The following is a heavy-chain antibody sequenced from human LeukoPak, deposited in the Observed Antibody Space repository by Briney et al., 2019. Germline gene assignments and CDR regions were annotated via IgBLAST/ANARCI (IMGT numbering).Heavy chain of an antibody. CDR2: ISGSGGST. V-gene: IGHV3-23*01. Sequence: GGXLRLSCAASGFTFSSYAMSWVRQAPGKGVEWVSAISGSGGSTYYADSVKGRFTISRDNSKNTLYLQMNSLRAEDTAVYYCAKESGSYDAFDIWGQGTMVTVSS. CDR1: GFTFSSYA. CDR3: AKESGSYDAFDI. D-gene: IGHD1-26*01. J-gene: IGHJ3*02.